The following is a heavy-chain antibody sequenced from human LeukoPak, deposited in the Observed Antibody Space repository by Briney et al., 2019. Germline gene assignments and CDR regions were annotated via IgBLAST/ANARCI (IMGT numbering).Heavy chain of an antibody. CDR1: GGSISSSSYY. V-gene: IGHV4-39*01. Sequence: SETLSLTCTVSGGSISSSSYYWGWIRQPPGKGLEWIGSIYYSGGTYYNPSLKSRVTISVDTSKNQFSLKLSSVTAADTAVYYCARQVSTPEAFDIWGQGTMVTVSS. CDR2: IYYSGGT. D-gene: IGHD1-14*01. CDR3: ARQVSTPEAFDI. J-gene: IGHJ3*02.